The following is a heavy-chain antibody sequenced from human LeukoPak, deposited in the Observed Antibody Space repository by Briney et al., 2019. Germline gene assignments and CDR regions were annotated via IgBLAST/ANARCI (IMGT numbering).Heavy chain of an antibody. CDR2: ISSSGSTI. J-gene: IGHJ6*03. CDR3: ARDGATYYYGSGSYTHYYMDV. CDR1: GFTFSNAW. Sequence: MSGGSLRLSCAASGFTFSNAWMSWVRQAPGKGLEWVSYISSSGSTIYYADSVKGRFTISRDNAKNSLYLQMNSLRAEDTAVYYCARDGATYYYGSGSYTHYYMDVWGKGTTVTVSS. D-gene: IGHD3-10*01. V-gene: IGHV3-11*04.